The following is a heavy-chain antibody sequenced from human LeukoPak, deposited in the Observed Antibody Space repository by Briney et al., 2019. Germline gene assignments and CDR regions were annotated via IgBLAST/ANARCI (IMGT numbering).Heavy chain of an antibody. Sequence: GGSLRLSCAASGFTFSSYNMNWVRQAPGKGLEWVSSITSGSSYIYYADSVKGRFTISRDNSKSTLYLEMNSLRAEDTAIYYCAKNPLVSGTIYFDSWGQGTLLTVSS. CDR2: ITSGSSYI. CDR3: AKNPLVSGTIYFDS. J-gene: IGHJ4*02. V-gene: IGHV3-21*04. CDR1: GFTFSSYN. D-gene: IGHD6-19*01.